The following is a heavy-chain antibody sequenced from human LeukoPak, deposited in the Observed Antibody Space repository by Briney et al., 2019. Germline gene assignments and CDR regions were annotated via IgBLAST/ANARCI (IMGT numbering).Heavy chain of an antibody. CDR2: ISGSGAST. V-gene: IGHV3-23*01. Sequence: GGSLRLSCAASGFTFYNYAMSWVRQAPGKGLEWVSAISGSGASTYYAESVQGRFTITRDNSKNMLFLQMNSLTAEDTAVYFCARWNFGESESPFFYFYFGMDVWGQGTTVTVSS. CDR1: GFTFYNYA. D-gene: IGHD3-10*01. CDR3: ARWNFGESESPFFYFYFGMDV. J-gene: IGHJ6*02.